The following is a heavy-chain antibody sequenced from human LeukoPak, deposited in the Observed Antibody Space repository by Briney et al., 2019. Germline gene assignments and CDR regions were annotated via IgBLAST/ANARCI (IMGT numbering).Heavy chain of an antibody. CDR3: AKRPSDYGDYVTYFDY. CDR2: ISDDGRNK. D-gene: IGHD4-17*01. J-gene: IGHJ4*02. Sequence: TGGSLRLSCAASGFIFSNYWMGWVRQAPGKGLEWVGVISDDGRNKKYADSVKGRFTISRDNSKDTLYLQMNSLRDEDTAVYYCAKRPSDYGDYVTYFDYWGQGTLVTVSS. V-gene: IGHV3-30*18. CDR1: GFIFSNYW.